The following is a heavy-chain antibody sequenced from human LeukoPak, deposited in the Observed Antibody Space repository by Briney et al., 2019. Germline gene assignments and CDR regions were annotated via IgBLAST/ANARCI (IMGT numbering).Heavy chain of an antibody. CDR3: ARLSGTYSVNAFDI. Sequence: ASVTVSCKASGGTFSSYAISWVRQAPGQGLEWMGWINTNTGNPTYAQGFTGRFVFSLDTSVSTAYLQISGLKAEDTAVYYCARLSGTYSVNAFDIWGQGTMVTVSS. CDR2: INTNTGNP. D-gene: IGHD1-26*01. CDR1: GGTFSSYA. V-gene: IGHV7-4-1*02. J-gene: IGHJ3*02.